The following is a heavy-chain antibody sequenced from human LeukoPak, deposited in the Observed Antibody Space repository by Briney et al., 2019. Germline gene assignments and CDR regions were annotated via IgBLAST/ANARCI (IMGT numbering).Heavy chain of an antibody. J-gene: IGHJ4*02. CDR1: GFTFDDYG. CDR2: ISDSGGST. Sequence: PGGSLRLSCAASGFTFDDYGVSWVRQAPGKGLEWVSGISDSGGSTYYADSVKGRFTISRDNSKNTLYLQMNSLRVEDTAIYYCAKDRVGYCSSTSCHTRFDYWGQGTLVTVSS. CDR3: AKDRVGYCSSTSCHTRFDY. D-gene: IGHD2-2*02. V-gene: IGHV3-23*01.